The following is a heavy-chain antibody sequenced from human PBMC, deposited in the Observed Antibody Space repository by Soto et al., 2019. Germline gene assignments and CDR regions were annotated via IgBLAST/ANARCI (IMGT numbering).Heavy chain of an antibody. J-gene: IGHJ5*02. CDR1: GGSISSGDYY. V-gene: IGHV4-30-4*01. Sequence: QVQLQESGPGLVKPSQTLSLTCTVSGGSISSGDYYWSWIRQPPGKGLEWIGYIYYSGSTYYNPALKRRVTNSVDTSKNQFPLKLSSVTAADPDVYYCARAGTTVTPNWFDPWGQGTLVTVSS. CDR3: ARAGTTVTPNWFDP. CDR2: IYYSGST. D-gene: IGHD4-4*01.